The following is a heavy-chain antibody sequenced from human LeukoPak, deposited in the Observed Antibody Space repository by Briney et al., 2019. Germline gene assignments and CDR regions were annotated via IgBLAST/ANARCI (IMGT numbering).Heavy chain of an antibody. D-gene: IGHD2-21*02. V-gene: IGHV3-30-3*01. CDR1: GFTFSSYA. Sequence: PGGSLRLSCAASGFTFSSYAMHWVGRAPARGLGWVAVISYDGSNKYYADSVKGRFTISRDNAKNSLYLQMNSLRAEDTAVYYCAREQVVVTVVDYWGQGTLVTVSS. J-gene: IGHJ4*02. CDR2: ISYDGSNK. CDR3: AREQVVVTVVDY.